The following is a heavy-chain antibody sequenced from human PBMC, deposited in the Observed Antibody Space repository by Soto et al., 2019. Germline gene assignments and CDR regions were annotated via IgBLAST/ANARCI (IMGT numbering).Heavy chain of an antibody. Sequence: SETLSLTCGVSGGTVASSHWWSWVRQSPGGGLEWIGNVYHTGDTNFNPSLQSRVTISVDKSNNQFSLRLNSLTAADTAVYFCAREIVTAGGNNYFDPWGPGTLVTV. CDR3: AREIVTAGGNNYFDP. CDR1: GGTVASSHW. V-gene: IGHV4-4*02. D-gene: IGHD2-21*02. J-gene: IGHJ5*02. CDR2: VYHTGDT.